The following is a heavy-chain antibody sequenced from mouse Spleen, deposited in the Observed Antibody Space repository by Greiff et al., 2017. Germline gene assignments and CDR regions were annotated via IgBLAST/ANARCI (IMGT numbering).Heavy chain of an antibody. Sequence: QVQLKQPGTELVKPGASVKLSCKASGYTFTSYWMHWVKQRPGQGLEWIGNINPSNGGTNYNEKFKSKATLTVDKSSSTAYMQLSSLTSEDSAVYYCARPLRLQYAMDYWGQGTSVTVSS. CDR1: GYTFTSYW. V-gene: IGHV1-53*01. J-gene: IGHJ4*01. CDR3: ARPLRLQYAMDY. CDR2: INPSNGGT. D-gene: IGHD1-2*01.